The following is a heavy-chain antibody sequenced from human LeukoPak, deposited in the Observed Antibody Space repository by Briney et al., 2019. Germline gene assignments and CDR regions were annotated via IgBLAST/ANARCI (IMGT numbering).Heavy chain of an antibody. CDR2: TYYRSKWYN. CDR3: ARLAASSGWSDWFDP. Sequence: SQTFSLTCAISGDSVSSNSAAWNWIRQSPSRGLEWLGRTYYRSKWYNDYAVSVKSRITINPDTSKNQFSLQLNSVTPEDTAVYYCARLAASSGWSDWFDPWGQGTLVTVSS. V-gene: IGHV6-1*01. J-gene: IGHJ5*02. CDR1: GDSVSSNSAA. D-gene: IGHD6-19*01.